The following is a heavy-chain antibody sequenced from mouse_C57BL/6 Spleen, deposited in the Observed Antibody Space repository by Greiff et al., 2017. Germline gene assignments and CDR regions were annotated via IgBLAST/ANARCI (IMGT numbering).Heavy chain of an antibody. CDR3: AHYYGSSHYYFDY. J-gene: IGHJ2*01. V-gene: IGHV1-77*01. D-gene: IGHD1-1*01. CDR2: IGPGSGST. CDR1: GYTFTDYY. Sequence: VQLQQSGAELVKPGASVKISCKASGYTFTDYYINWVKQRPGQGLEWIGKIGPGSGSTYYNEKFKGKATLTADKSSSTAYMQLSSLTSEDSAVYFCAHYYGSSHYYFDYWGQGTTLTVSS.